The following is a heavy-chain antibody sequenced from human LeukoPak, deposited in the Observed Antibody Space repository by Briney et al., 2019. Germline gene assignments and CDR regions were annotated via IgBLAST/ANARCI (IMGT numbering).Heavy chain of an antibody. D-gene: IGHD6-19*01. Sequence: PGGSLRLSCAASGFTFSSYSMNWVRQAPGKGLEWVSYISSTSLYIYYPDSVKGRFTISRDNAKNSLYLQMNSLRAEDTAVYYCARDFGARGWFDYWGQGTLVTVSS. V-gene: IGHV3-21*06. CDR3: ARDFGARGWFDY. J-gene: IGHJ4*02. CDR1: GFTFSSYS. CDR2: ISSTSLYI.